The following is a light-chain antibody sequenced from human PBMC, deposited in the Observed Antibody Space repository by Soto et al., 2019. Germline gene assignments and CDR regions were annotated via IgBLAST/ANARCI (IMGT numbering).Light chain of an antibody. J-gene: IGKJ1*01. CDR2: AAS. CDR1: QSISSY. CDR3: QQSYSTPPT. Sequence: DIQMTQSPSSLSASVGDRVTITCRASQSISSYLNWYQQKPGKAPKLLIYAASSLQSWVPSMFSGSGSGTDFPLPLSRLQPEDFATYYCQQSYSTPPTFGQGTKVEIK. V-gene: IGKV1-39*01.